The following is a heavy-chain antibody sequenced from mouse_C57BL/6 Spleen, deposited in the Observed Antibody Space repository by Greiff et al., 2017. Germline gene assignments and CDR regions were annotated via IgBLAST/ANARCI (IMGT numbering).Heavy chain of an antibody. CDR3: ARGGDYGLYYYAMDY. CDR1: GFTFSDYY. V-gene: IGHV5-12*01. J-gene: IGHJ4*01. Sequence: EVHLVESGGGLVQPGGSLKLSCAASGFTFSDYYMYWVRQTPEKRLEWVAYISNGGGSTYYPDTVKGRFTISRDNAKNTLYLQMSRLKSEDTAMYYCARGGDYGLYYYAMDYWGQGTSVTVSS. CDR2: ISNGGGST. D-gene: IGHD1-1*01.